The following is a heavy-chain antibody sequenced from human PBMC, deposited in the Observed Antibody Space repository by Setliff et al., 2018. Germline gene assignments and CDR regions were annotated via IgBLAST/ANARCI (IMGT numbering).Heavy chain of an antibody. CDR1: GGTFSSYS. D-gene: IGHD2-15*01. J-gene: IGHJ5*02. Sequence: GASVKVSCKASGGTFSSYSISWVRQAPGQGLEWMGGIIPILGNTGYAQKFQGRVTMTRNTSISTAYMELSSLSSEDTAVYYCARGHNNILVSWFDPWGQGTLVTVSS. CDR3: ARGHNNILVSWFDP. CDR2: IIPILGNT. V-gene: IGHV1-8*02.